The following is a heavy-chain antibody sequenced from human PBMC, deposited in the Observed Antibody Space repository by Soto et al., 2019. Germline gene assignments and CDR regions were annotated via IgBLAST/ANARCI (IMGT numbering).Heavy chain of an antibody. CDR3: ARDLRRGVLRYFDWSTRDYYYYGMDV. Sequence: XSVKVSCKASVYTFTGYYMHLVRQAPGQGLEWMGWINPNSGGTNYAQKFQGRVTMTRDTSISTAYMELSRLRSDDTAVYYCARDLRRGVLRYFDWSTRDYYYYGMDVWGQGTTVTVS. D-gene: IGHD3-9*01. CDR2: INPNSGGT. CDR1: VYTFTGYY. V-gene: IGHV1-2*02. J-gene: IGHJ6*02.